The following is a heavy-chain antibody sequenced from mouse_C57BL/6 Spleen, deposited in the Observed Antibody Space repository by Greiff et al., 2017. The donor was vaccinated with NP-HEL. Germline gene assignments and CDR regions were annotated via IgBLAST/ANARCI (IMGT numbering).Heavy chain of an antibody. J-gene: IGHJ2*01. V-gene: IGHV1-52*01. CDR1: GYTFTSYW. CDR2: IDPSDSET. Sequence: VQLQQPGAELVRPGSSVKLSCKASGYTFTSYWMHWVKQRPIQGLEWIGNIDPSDSETHYNQKFKDKATLTVDKSSSTAYMQLSSLTSEDSAVYYCARDDKRHTGGYFDYWGQGTTLTVSS. D-gene: IGHD2-12*01. CDR3: ARDDKRHTGGYFDY.